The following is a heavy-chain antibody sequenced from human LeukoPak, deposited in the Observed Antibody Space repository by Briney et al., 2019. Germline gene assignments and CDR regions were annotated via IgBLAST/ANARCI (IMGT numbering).Heavy chain of an antibody. J-gene: IGHJ4*02. CDR1: GFTISSNW. CDR3: ARDHDTTPFDF. V-gene: IGHV3-7*05. D-gene: IGHD1-26*01. Sequence: PGGSLRLSCAASGFTISSNWMSWVRQAPGKGLEWVANIKQDGSEKYYVDSVKGRFTISKDNTKNSLSLQMNSLRAQEQAVYYCARDHDTTPFDFWGQGTLVTVSS. CDR2: IKQDGSEK.